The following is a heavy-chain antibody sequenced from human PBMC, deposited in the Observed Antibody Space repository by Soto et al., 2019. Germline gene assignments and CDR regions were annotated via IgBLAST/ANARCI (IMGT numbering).Heavy chain of an antibody. CDR2: INPNSGGT. CDR3: ATLGRRITIFGVAPDY. J-gene: IGHJ4*02. V-gene: IGHV1-2*02. D-gene: IGHD3-3*01. CDR1: GYTFTSYY. Sequence: ASVKVSCKASGYTFTSYYMHWVRQAPGQGLEWMGWINPNSGGTNYAQKFQGRVAMTRDTSISTAYMELSRLRSDDTAVYYCATLGRRITIFGVAPDYWGQGTLVTVSS.